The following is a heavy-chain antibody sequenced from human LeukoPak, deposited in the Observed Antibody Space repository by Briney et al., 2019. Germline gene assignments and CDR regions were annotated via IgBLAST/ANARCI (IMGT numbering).Heavy chain of an antibody. Sequence: SETLSLTCAVYGGSFSGYYWSWIRQPPGKGLEWIGEINHSGSTNYNPSLKSRVTISVDTSKNQFSLKLSSVTAADTAVYYCARGGYNWNDILHYWGQGTLVTVSS. V-gene: IGHV4-34*01. CDR1: GGSFSGYY. D-gene: IGHD1-20*01. CDR3: ARGGYNWNDILHY. J-gene: IGHJ4*02. CDR2: INHSGST.